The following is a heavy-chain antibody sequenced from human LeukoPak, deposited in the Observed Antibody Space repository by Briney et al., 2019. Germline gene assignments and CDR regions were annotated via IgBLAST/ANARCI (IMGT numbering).Heavy chain of an antibody. J-gene: IGHJ5*02. CDR3: AQTEGYYYDSSGYYYT. Sequence: SETLSLTCAVYGGSFSGYYWSWIRQPPGKGLEWIGEINHSGSTNYNPSLKSRVTISVDTSKNQFSLKLSSVTAADTAVYYCAQTEGYYYDSSGYYYTWGQGTLVTVSS. CDR2: INHSGST. D-gene: IGHD3-22*01. V-gene: IGHV4-34*01. CDR1: GGSFSGYY.